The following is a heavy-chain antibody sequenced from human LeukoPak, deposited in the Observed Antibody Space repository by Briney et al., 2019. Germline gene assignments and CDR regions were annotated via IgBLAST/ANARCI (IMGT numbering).Heavy chain of an antibody. J-gene: IGHJ4*02. CDR1: GFTFSSYA. Sequence: GGSLRLSCAASGFTFSSYAMSWVRQAPGKGLEWVSAISGSGGSTYYADSVKGRFTISRDNSKNTLCLQMNSLRAEDTAVYYCARSPHGDYGPFDYWGQGTLVTVSS. CDR2: ISGSGGST. D-gene: IGHD4-17*01. CDR3: ARSPHGDYGPFDY. V-gene: IGHV3-23*01.